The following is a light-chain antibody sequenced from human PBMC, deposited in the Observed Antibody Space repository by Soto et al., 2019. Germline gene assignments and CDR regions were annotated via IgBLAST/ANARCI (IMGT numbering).Light chain of an antibody. V-gene: IGLV2-8*01. CDR3: SSYAGSSNV. CDR2: EVN. J-gene: IGLJ1*01. Sequence: QSVLPQPPSASGSPGPSVAISCTGTSSDVGGYNYVSWYQQHPGKAPKLMIYEVNKRPSGVPDRFSGSKSGNTASLTVSGLQAEDEADYYCSSYAGSSNVFGTGTKLTVL. CDR1: SSDVGGYNY.